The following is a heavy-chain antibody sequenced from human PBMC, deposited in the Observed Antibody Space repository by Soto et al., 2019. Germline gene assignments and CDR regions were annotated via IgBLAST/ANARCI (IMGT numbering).Heavy chain of an antibody. J-gene: IGHJ4*02. V-gene: IGHV4-61*01. CDR1: GGAVISGSYY. D-gene: IGHD4-17*01. CDR2: IYYSGST. CDR3: ARDRNDFYGDLQYFDY. Sequence: PAETLSLTCTVSGGAVISGSYYFSWIRQPPWKGLEWIGYIYYSGSTNYNPSLKSRVTISVDTSKNQFSLKLSSVTAADTAVYYCARDRNDFYGDLQYFDYWGQGTLVTVSS.